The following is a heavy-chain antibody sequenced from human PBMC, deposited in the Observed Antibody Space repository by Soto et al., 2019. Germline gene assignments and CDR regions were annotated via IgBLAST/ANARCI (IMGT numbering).Heavy chain of an antibody. Sequence: PSGTLSLTCTVSGGSISSSGYYGGWIRQPPGKGLEWIGSIYYSGSTYYNPSLKSRVTISVDTSKNQFSLKLSSVTAADTAVYYCARRGSGLRSFRFDPWGEGTLVTVSS. J-gene: IGHJ5*02. D-gene: IGHD4-17*01. CDR1: GGSISSSGYY. CDR3: ARRGSGLRSFRFDP. V-gene: IGHV4-39*01. CDR2: IYYSGST.